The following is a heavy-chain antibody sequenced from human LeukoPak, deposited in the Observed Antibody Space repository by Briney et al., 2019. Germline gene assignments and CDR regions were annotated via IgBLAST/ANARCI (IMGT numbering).Heavy chain of an antibody. Sequence: ASVNVSCKASGYTFTSYGISWVRQAPGQGLEWMGWISAYNGNTNYAQKLQGRVTMTTHTSTSTAYMELRSLRSDDTAVYYCARATYCSSTSCYIRNDAFDIWGQGTLVTVSS. D-gene: IGHD2-2*02. J-gene: IGHJ3*02. V-gene: IGHV1-18*01. CDR2: ISAYNGNT. CDR3: ARATYCSSTSCYIRNDAFDI. CDR1: GYTFTSYG.